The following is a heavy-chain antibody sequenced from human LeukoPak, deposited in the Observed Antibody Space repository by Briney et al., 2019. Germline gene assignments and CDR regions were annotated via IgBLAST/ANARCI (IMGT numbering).Heavy chain of an antibody. CDR2: INSDGSST. D-gene: IGHD6-19*01. J-gene: IGHJ4*02. CDR1: GFTFSSYW. CDR3: AKDILSDSSGPDY. V-gene: IGHV3-74*01. Sequence: GGSLRLSCAASGFTFSSYWMHWVRQAPGKGLVWVSRINSDGSSTTYADSVKGRFTISRDNAKNSLYLQMNSLRAEDTALFYCAKDILSDSSGPDYWGQGTLVTVSS.